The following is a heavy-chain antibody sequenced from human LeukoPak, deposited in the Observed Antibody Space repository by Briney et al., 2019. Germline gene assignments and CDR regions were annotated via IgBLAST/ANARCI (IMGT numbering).Heavy chain of an antibody. D-gene: IGHD3-9*01. CDR2: IKQDGSEK. Sequence: GGSLRLSCAASGFTFSNYAMSWVRQAPGKGLEWVVNIKQDGSEKYYVDSVKGRFTISRDNVKNSMYLQMNSLRAEDTAVYYCARRGQERYFDWFYGMDVWGQGTTVTVSS. J-gene: IGHJ6*02. V-gene: IGHV3-7*01. CDR3: ARRGQERYFDWFYGMDV. CDR1: GFTFSNYA.